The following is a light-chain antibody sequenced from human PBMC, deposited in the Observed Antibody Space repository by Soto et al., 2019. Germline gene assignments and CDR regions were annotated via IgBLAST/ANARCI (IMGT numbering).Light chain of an antibody. CDR1: QSVSSY. J-gene: IGKJ4*01. Sequence: EIVLTQSPATLSLSPGERATLSCRASQSVSSYLAWYQQKPGQAPRLLIYDASNRATGIPARFSGSGSGTDFTLTISSLQAEDVAVYYCQQYDSAPLTFGGGTKVEIK. CDR2: DAS. V-gene: IGKV3-11*01. CDR3: QQYDSAPLT.